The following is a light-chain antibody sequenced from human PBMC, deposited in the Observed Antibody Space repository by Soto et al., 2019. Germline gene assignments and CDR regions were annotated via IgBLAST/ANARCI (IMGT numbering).Light chain of an antibody. CDR3: QQYGSSPWT. J-gene: IGKJ1*01. V-gene: IGKV3-20*01. Sequence: EIVLTQSPVTLSLSPGERATLSCRASQSVSSSYLAWYQQIPGQAPRLLIYGASSRATGNPDRFSGSGSGTDFTLTISRLEPADFAVYYCQQYGSSPWTFGQGTKVEVK. CDR1: QSVSSSY. CDR2: GAS.